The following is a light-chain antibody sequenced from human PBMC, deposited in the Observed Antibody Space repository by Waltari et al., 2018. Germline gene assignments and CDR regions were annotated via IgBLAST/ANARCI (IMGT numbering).Light chain of an antibody. CDR1: QSLKVAY. CDR3: QQYDTSPGT. V-gene: IGKV3-20*01. CDR2: GAL. Sequence: EIVLTQSPGTLSLSTGDKAILSCRASQSLKVAYVAWYQQRSGQAPRLLIYGALYRAADIPDRFSGSGSGTDFTLTITRLEPEDFAVYYCQQYDTSPGTFGQGTKQEMK. J-gene: IGKJ2*01.